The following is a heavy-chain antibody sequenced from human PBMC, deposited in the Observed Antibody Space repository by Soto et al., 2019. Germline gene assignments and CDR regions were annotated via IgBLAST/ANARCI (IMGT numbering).Heavy chain of an antibody. Sequence: SETLSLTCAVSGGSISSSNWWSWVRQPPGKGLEWIGEIYHSGSTNYNPSLKSRVTISVDKSKNQFSLKLSSVTAADTAVYHCARWSVTMIVVVSDAFDIWGQGTMVTVSS. D-gene: IGHD3-22*01. V-gene: IGHV4-4*02. CDR2: IYHSGST. J-gene: IGHJ3*02. CDR3: ARWSVTMIVVVSDAFDI. CDR1: GGSISSSNW.